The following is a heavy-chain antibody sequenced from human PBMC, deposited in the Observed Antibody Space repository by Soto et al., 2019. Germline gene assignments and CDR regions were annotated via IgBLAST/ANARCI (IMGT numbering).Heavy chain of an antibody. CDR1: GGSSRSSSY. Sequence: ASETLSHTCAVSGGSSRSSSYWGWIRQTPGKGLEWIGSIYSTGNTYYNPSLNSQVTISVDTSKNQFSLNVISVTAADTAVYYCRRSSRYSTDVWGQGTTLTVSS. CDR2: IYSTGNT. V-gene: IGHV4-39*01. D-gene: IGHD6-13*01. CDR3: RRSSRYSTDV. J-gene: IGHJ6*02.